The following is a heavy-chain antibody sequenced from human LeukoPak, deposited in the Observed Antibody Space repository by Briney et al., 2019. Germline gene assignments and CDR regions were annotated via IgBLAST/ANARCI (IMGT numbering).Heavy chain of an antibody. CDR2: MSSDGNAM. CDR3: ARSESCSGGSCYSPFYYYYYGMDV. CDR1: GFTFTAYL. D-gene: IGHD2-15*01. J-gene: IGHJ6*02. Sequence: PGRSLRLSCAASGFTFTAYLIHWVRQAPGKGLEWVAVMSSDGNAMFYADSVKGRFTISRDNSKNTLYLQMNRLRSDDTAVYYCARSESCSGGSCYSPFYYYYYGMDVWGQGTTVTVSS. V-gene: IGHV3-30-3*01.